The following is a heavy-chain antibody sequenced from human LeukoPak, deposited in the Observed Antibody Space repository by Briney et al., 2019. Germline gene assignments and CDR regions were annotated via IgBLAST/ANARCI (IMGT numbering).Heavy chain of an antibody. D-gene: IGHD3-10*01. CDR2: IHTAGDT. J-gene: IGHJ3*02. Sequence: GGSLRLSCAASGFTFSSYDMHSVRQATGKGLEWVSSIHTAGDTYYPASVKGRFTISRENAESSFYLQMNSLRAGDTAVYYCARGLQGASGIGGARHCLDIWGPGTMVSVSS. CDR1: GFTFSSYD. CDR3: ARGLQGASGIGGARHCLDI. V-gene: IGHV3-13*04.